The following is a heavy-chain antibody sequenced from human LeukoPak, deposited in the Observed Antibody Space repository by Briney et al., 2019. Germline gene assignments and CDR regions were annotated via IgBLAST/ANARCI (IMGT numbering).Heavy chain of an antibody. CDR2: IYYSGST. CDR1: GGSISSYY. J-gene: IGHJ3*02. CDR3: ARDLLWFGERGAFDI. Sequence: SETLSLTCTVSGGSISSYYWSWIRQPPGEGLEWIGYIYYSGSTNYNPSLKSRVTISVDTSKNQFSLKLSSVTAADTAVYYCARDLLWFGERGAFDIWGQGTMVTVSS. V-gene: IGHV4-59*01. D-gene: IGHD3-10*01.